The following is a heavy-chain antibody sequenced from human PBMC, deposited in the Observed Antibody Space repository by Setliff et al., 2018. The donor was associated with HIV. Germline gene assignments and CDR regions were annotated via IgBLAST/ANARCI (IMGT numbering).Heavy chain of an antibody. CDR3: ARVNNSGKGRFDY. J-gene: IGHJ4*02. D-gene: IGHD6-19*01. CDR2: IYFNGIT. CDR1: GDSVSSRSYY. Sequence: SETLSLTCSVSGDSVSSRSYYGGWIRQSPGKGLEWIGSIYFNGITHDNPSLKSRVTLSIDTSKNQFSLNLTSVTAADTAMYYCARVNNSGKGRFDYWGQGTLVTVSS. V-gene: IGHV4-39*07.